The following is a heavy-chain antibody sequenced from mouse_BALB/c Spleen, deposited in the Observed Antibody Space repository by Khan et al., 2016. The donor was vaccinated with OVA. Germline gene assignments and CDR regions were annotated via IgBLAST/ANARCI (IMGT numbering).Heavy chain of an antibody. CDR2: INPSSGYT. V-gene: IGHV1-4*01. J-gene: IGHJ2*01. CDR1: GYTFTSYT. D-gene: IGHD3-1*01. CDR3: ARNSTRASY. Sequence: VELVESGAELVKPGASVKMSCKASGYTFTSYTMHWVKQRPGQGLEWIGYINPSSGYTKYNQKFKDKATLTAEKSSSTAYMQLSSLTSEDSAVYYCARNSTRASYWGQGTTLTVSS.